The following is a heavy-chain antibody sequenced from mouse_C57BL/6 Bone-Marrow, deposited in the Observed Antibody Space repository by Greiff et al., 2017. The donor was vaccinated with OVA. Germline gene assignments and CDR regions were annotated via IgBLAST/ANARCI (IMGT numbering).Heavy chain of an antibody. CDR1: GYTFNSYW. Sequence: VQLQESGAELAKPGASVKLSCKASGYTFNSYWMHWVKQRPGQGLEWIGYINPSSGYTKYNQKFKDKATLTADKSSSTAYMQLSSLTYEDSAVYYCARSCITAVVAPYYFDYWGQGTTLTVSS. CDR2: INPSSGYT. D-gene: IGHD1-1*01. J-gene: IGHJ2*01. V-gene: IGHV1-7*01. CDR3: ARSCITAVVAPYYFDY.